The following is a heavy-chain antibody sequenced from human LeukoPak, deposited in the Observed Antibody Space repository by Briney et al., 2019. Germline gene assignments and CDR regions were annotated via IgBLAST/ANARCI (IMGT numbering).Heavy chain of an antibody. CDR2: ISAYNGNT. D-gene: IGHD6-19*01. CDR3: ARDLIQWPLRDYYYYGMDV. J-gene: IGHJ6*02. CDR1: GYTFTSYG. Sequence: ASVKVSCKASGYTFTSYGISWVRQAPGQGLEWMGWISAYNGNTNYAQKLQGRVTMTTDTSTSTAYMELRSLRSDDTAVYYCARDLIQWPLRDYYYYGMDVWGQGTTVTVSS. V-gene: IGHV1-18*01.